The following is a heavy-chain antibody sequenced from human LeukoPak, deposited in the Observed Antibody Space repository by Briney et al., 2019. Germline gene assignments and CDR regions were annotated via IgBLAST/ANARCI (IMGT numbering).Heavy chain of an antibody. V-gene: IGHV3-9*01. CDR3: AKSNYYGSGSYFGPFNY. CDR1: GFTFDDYA. CDR2: ISWNSGSI. J-gene: IGHJ4*02. D-gene: IGHD3-10*01. Sequence: PGGSLRLSCAASGFTFDDYAMHWVRQAPGKDLEWVSGISWNSGSIGYADSVKGRFTISRDNAKNSLYLQMNSLRAEDTALYYCAKSNYYGSGSYFGPFNYWGQGTLVTVSS.